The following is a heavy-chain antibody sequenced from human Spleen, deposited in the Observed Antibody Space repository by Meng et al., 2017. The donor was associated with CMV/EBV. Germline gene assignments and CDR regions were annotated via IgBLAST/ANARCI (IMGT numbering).Heavy chain of an antibody. Sequence: LSCASSEFTFSSYGLAWVRQGPGKRLEWVSPISGGGENTHYADSVKGRFTISRDNSRNTLYLQMNSLRVDDTAVYFCARDVPSDFDFRGLGTLVTVSS. D-gene: IGHD3-10*02. CDR1: EFTFSSYG. V-gene: IGHV3-23*01. CDR3: ARDVPSDFDF. J-gene: IGHJ4*02. CDR2: ISGGGENT.